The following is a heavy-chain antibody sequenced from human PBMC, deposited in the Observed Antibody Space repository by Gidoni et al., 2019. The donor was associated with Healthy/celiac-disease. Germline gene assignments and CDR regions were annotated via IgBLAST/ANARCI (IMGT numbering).Heavy chain of an antibody. D-gene: IGHD2-21*01. J-gene: IGHJ6*03. Sequence: QVQLVQSGAEVKKPGASVTVSCKASGYTFTSSYMHWVRQAPGQGLEWMGIINPSGGSTSYAQKFQGRVTMTRDTSTSTVYMELSSLRSEDTAVYYCALAYCGGDCYSPSYYMDVWGKGTTVTVSS. CDR1: GYTFTSSY. CDR2: INPSGGST. V-gene: IGHV1-46*03. CDR3: ALAYCGGDCYSPSYYMDV.